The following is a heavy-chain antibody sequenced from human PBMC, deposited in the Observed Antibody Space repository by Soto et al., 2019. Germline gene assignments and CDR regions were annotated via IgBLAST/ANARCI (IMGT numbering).Heavy chain of an antibody. CDR2: YNSSGVYT. D-gene: IGHD5-12*01. V-gene: IGHV1-46*01. Sequence: QVQLVQSGAEVKKPGASVKVSCKASGYTFTSYYIHWVRQAPGQGLEWVGIYNSSGVYTSYPQKFQDILTLTRDKSTSTVYMELSSLRYEDAAMYYCALAQFDYWGQGTLVTFSS. J-gene: IGHJ4*02. CDR3: ALAQFDY. CDR1: GYTFTSYY.